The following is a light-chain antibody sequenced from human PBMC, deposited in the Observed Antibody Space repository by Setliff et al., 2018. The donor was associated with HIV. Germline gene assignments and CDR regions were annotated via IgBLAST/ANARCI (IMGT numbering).Light chain of an antibody. CDR2: QAT. CDR1: SNDVGRYDL. CDR3: CSNTGSNTFV. J-gene: IGLJ1*01. V-gene: IGLV2-23*01. Sequence: QSALTQPASVSGSPGQSITISCTGTSNDVGRYDLVSWYQQHPARAPKLIIYQATRRPSGVSNRFSGSKSGNVASLTISGLQAEDEADYYCCSNTGSNTFVFETGTKVTVL.